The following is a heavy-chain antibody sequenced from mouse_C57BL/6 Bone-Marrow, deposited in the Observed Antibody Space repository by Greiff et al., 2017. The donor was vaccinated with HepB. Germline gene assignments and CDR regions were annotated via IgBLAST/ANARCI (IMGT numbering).Heavy chain of an antibody. V-gene: IGHV5-17*01. CDR1: GFTFSDYG. J-gene: IGHJ2*02. CDR2: ISSGSSTI. CDR3: ARLDY. Sequence: EVMLVESGGGLVKPGGSLKLSCAASGFTFSDYGMHWVRQAPEKGLEWVAYISSGSSTIYYADTMKGRFTISRDNAKNTLFLQMTSLRSEDTAMYYCARLDYWGQGTSLTVSS.